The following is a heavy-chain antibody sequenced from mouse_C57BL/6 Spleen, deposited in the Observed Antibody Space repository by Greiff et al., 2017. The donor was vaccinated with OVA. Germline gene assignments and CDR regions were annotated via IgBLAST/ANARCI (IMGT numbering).Heavy chain of an antibody. CDR3: ARGNYGSSPSFDY. Sequence: EVKLVEPEGGLVQPGRSMKLSCTASGFTFSDYYMAWVRQVPEKGLEWVANINYDGSSTYYLDSLKSRFIISRDNAKNILYLQMSSLKSEDTATYYCARGNYGSSPSFDYWGQGTTLTVSS. V-gene: IGHV5-16*01. CDR1: GFTFSDYY. D-gene: IGHD1-1*01. J-gene: IGHJ2*01. CDR2: INYDGSST.